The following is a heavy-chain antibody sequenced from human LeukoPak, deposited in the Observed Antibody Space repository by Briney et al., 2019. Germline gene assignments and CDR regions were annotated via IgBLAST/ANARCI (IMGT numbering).Heavy chain of an antibody. J-gene: IGHJ4*02. Sequence: PSETLSLTCTVSVSGDSFSSYHWSWLRQPPGKGLEWIGYISSSGSTSCNLSLKSRVTISVDTSKNQFSLKLSSVTAADTAVCYCARVGRGDHTWGSYYCDHWGQGTLVSVSS. D-gene: IGHD3-16*01. CDR3: ARVGRGDHTWGSYYCDH. V-gene: IGHV4-59*01. CDR1: GDSFSSYH. CDR2: ISSSGST.